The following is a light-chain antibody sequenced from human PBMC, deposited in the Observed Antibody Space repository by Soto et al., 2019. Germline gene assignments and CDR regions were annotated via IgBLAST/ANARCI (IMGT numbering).Light chain of an antibody. V-gene: IGKV1-5*03. CDR3: QQYNSYPVT. Sequence: DIVMTQSPSTLSASVGDRVTITCRASQSISSWLAWYQQKPGKAPKLLIYKASSLESGVPSRFSGSGSGTEFTLTISSLQPDDFATYYCQQYNSYPVTFGQGTKLEIK. CDR2: KAS. CDR1: QSISSW. J-gene: IGKJ2*01.